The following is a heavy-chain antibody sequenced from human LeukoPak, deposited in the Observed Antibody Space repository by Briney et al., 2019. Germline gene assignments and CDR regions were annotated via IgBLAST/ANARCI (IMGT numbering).Heavy chain of an antibody. V-gene: IGHV1-46*01. CDR1: GYTFTSYY. Sequence: GASVKVSCKASGYTFTSYYMHWVRQAPGQGLEWMGIINPSGGSTSYAQKFQGRVTMTRDMSTSTVYMELSSLRSEDTAVYYCARDSYYYDSSGSDAFDIWGQGTMVTVSS. J-gene: IGHJ3*02. CDR3: ARDSYYYDSSGSDAFDI. CDR2: INPSGGST. D-gene: IGHD3-22*01.